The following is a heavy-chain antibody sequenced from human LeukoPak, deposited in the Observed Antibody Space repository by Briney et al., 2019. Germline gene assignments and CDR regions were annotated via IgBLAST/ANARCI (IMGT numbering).Heavy chain of an antibody. V-gene: IGHV4-59*01. CDR3: ARTSRHFYGSGSNLTPWPADMDV. D-gene: IGHD3-10*01. CDR2: IYYSGST. CDR1: GGSINSYY. J-gene: IGHJ6*02. Sequence: SETLSLTCTVSGGSINSYYWTWIRQPPGKGLEWIGFIYYSGSTHYNPSLNSRVTISMDTSKNHFSLKLSSVTAADTAIYYCARTSRHFYGSGSNLTPWPADMDVWGQGTKVTVSS.